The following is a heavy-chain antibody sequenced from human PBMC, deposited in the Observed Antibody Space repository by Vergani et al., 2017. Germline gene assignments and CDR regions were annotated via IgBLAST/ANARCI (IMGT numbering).Heavy chain of an antibody. CDR2: INPSGGST. CDR1: GYTFTGYY. V-gene: IGHV1-46*01. Sequence: QVQLVQSGAEVKKPGASVKVSCKASGYTFTGYYMHWVRQAPGQGLEWMGIINPSGGSTSYAQKFQGRVTMTRDTSTSTVYMELSSLRSEDTAVYYCAVWGGARPTAFDYWVQGTLVTVSS. J-gene: IGHJ4*02. CDR3: AVWGGARPTAFDY. D-gene: IGHD3-10*01.